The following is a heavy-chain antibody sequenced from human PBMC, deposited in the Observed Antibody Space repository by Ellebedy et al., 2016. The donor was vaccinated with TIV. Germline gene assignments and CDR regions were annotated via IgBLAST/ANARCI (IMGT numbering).Heavy chain of an antibody. J-gene: IGHJ3*02. CDR3: ARDREDLDAFDI. Sequence: GESLKISCVASGFPFGSYALHWVRQAPGKGLEWVAVISFEETNAYYADSVKGRFTISRDNSHYTLYLEMNSLRPEDTAVYYCARDREDLDAFDIWGQGTMVTVSS. V-gene: IGHV3-30-3*01. CDR1: GFPFGSYA. D-gene: IGHD3-10*01. CDR2: ISFEETNA.